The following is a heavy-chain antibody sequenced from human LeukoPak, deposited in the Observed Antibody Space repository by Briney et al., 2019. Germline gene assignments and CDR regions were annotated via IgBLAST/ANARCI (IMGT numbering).Heavy chain of an antibody. D-gene: IGHD5-24*01. Sequence: GRSLRLSCAASGFTFSSYSMHWVRQAPGKGLEWVAVISYDGSNKYYGDSVKGRFTISRDNSKNTMYLQMNSLRVEDTAVYYCARRDDYNYHYYYMDVWGKGTTVTVSS. CDR1: GFTFSSYS. V-gene: IGHV3-30*04. J-gene: IGHJ6*03. CDR2: ISYDGSNK. CDR3: ARRDDYNYHYYYMDV.